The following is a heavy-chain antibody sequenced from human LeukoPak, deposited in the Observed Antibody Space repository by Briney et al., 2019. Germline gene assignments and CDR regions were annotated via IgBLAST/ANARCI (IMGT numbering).Heavy chain of an antibody. V-gene: IGHV1-69*17. D-gene: IGHD1-26*01. Sequence: SVKVSCKASGGTFSSYAISWVRQAPGQGLEWMGGIIPIFGIAKYAQKFQGRVTITADKSTSTAYMELSSLRSEDTAVYYCASVGRWEDGSYSWRPAYLSDYWGQGTLVTVSS. CDR2: IIPIFGIA. J-gene: IGHJ4*02. CDR1: GGTFSSYA. CDR3: ASVGRWEDGSYSWRPAYLSDY.